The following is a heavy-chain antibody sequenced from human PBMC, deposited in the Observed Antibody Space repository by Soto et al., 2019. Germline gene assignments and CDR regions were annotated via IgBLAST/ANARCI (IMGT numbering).Heavy chain of an antibody. Sequence: GGSLRLSCAASGFTFSSYSMNWVRQAPGKGLEWVSYISSSSSTIYYADSVKGRFTISRDNAKNSLYLQMNSLRAEDTAVYYCAREYYYGSGSYGYYYYYMDVWGIGTTVTVSS. CDR1: GFTFSSYS. J-gene: IGHJ6*03. CDR2: ISSSSSTI. D-gene: IGHD3-10*01. V-gene: IGHV3-48*01. CDR3: AREYYYGSGSYGYYYYYMDV.